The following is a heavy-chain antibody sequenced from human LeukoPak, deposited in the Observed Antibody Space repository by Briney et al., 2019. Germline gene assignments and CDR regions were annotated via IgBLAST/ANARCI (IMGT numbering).Heavy chain of an antibody. Sequence: SETLSLTCAVSGDSISSDYWSWVRQPPGKGLEWIGYIYYTGSTNYNPSLKSRVTISVDTSKNQFSLKLSSVTAADTAVYYCARVGNPLVTVFAWFDPWGQGTLVTVSS. V-gene: IGHV4-59*12. J-gene: IGHJ5*02. D-gene: IGHD3-3*01. CDR3: ARVGNPLVTVFAWFDP. CDR2: IYYTGST. CDR1: GDSISSDY.